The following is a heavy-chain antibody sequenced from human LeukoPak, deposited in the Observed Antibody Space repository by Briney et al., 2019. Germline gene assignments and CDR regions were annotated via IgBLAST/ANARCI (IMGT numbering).Heavy chain of an antibody. Sequence: GGSLRLSCAATGFTFSSYGMHWVRQAPGKGLQWLAFIQSDGNNKYYADSVKGRFTISRDNSKNTLFLQMNSLRAEDTAVYYCAKDKSMVRELDYWGQGNLVTVSS. CDR3: AKDKSMVRELDY. CDR1: GFTFSSYG. J-gene: IGHJ4*02. D-gene: IGHD3-10*01. V-gene: IGHV3-30*02. CDR2: IQSDGNNK.